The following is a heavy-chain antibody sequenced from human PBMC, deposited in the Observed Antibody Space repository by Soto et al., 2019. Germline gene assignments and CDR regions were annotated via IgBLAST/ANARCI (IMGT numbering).Heavy chain of an antibody. D-gene: IGHD2-2*01. CDR2: ISGSGGST. CDR3: AKQYNNIVVVTAVLEAFAI. V-gene: IGHV3-23*01. Sequence: EVQLLESGGGLVQPGGSLRLSCAASGFTFSSYAMSWVRQAPGKGLEWVSAISGSGGSTYYADSVKGRFTISRDNSKNPLYLQINSQTAEDKPVYGCAKQYNNIVVVTAVLEAFAIWGQGRMVTLSS. J-gene: IGHJ3*02. CDR1: GFTFSSYA.